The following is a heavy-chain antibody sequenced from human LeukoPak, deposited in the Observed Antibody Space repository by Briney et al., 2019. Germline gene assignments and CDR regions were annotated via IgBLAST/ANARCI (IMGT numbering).Heavy chain of an antibody. J-gene: IGHJ4*02. CDR2: IYYSGST. D-gene: IGHD3-22*01. CDR1: GGSISSYY. CDR3: ARHLRYYYDSSGFFDY. V-gene: IGHV4-59*01. Sequence: SETLSLTCTVSGGSISSYYWSWIRQPPGKGLEWIAYIYYSGSTNYNPSLKSRVTISVDTSKNQFSLKLSSVTAADTAVYYCARHLRYYYDSSGFFDYWGQGTLVTVSS.